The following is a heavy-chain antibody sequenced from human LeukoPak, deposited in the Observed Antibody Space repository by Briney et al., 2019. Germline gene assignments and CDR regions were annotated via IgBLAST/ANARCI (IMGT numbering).Heavy chain of an antibody. J-gene: IGHJ4*02. Sequence: ASVKVSCKASGYTFTGYYMHWVRQAPGQGLEWMGWINPNSGVTNYAQKFQGRVTMTRDTSISTAYMELSRLRSDDTAVYYCARDSDYSSSSTDYWGQGTLVTVSS. CDR2: INPNSGVT. V-gene: IGHV1-2*02. CDR3: ARDSDYSSSSTDY. CDR1: GYTFTGYY. D-gene: IGHD6-6*01.